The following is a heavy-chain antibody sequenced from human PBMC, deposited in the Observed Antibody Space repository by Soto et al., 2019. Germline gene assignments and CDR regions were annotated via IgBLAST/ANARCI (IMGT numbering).Heavy chain of an antibody. CDR2: IIPIFGTA. Sequence: QVQLVQSGAEVKKPGSSVKVSCKASGGTFSRYAISWVRQAPGQGLEWMGGIIPIFGTANYAQKFQGSVTITADESTSTAYMEMSSLRSEDTAVYYCARGSRSYSSSWSYVDYWGQGTLVTVSS. CDR3: ARGSRSYSSSWSYVDY. D-gene: IGHD6-13*01. V-gene: IGHV1-69*01. J-gene: IGHJ4*02. CDR1: GGTFSRYA.